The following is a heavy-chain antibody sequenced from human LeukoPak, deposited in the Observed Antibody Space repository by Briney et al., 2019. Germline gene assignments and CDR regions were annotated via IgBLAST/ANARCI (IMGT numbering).Heavy chain of an antibody. Sequence: ASVKVSCMASGYTFTSYGISWVRQAPGQGLEWMGWISAYNGNTNYAQKLQGRVTMTTDTSTSTAYMELRSLRSDDTAVYYCASSTTVTEYYYYGMDVWGQGTTVTVSS. D-gene: IGHD4-17*01. CDR1: GYTFTSYG. CDR3: ASSTTVTEYYYYGMDV. J-gene: IGHJ6*02. V-gene: IGHV1-18*01. CDR2: ISAYNGNT.